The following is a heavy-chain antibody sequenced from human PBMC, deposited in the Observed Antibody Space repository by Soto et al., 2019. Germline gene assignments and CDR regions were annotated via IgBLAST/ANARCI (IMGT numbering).Heavy chain of an antibody. J-gene: IGHJ5*02. CDR2: INNSANT. V-gene: IGHV4-59*01. CDR1: GGYISSYY. Sequence: SETLSLTCTVSGGYISSYYWSWIRQPPGKGLEWIGYINNSANTKYNPSLKSRVTISADTSRNQFSLKLTSVTAADTAVYYCARGGNWNYVGHWGEGTLVTVSS. CDR3: ARGGNWNYVGH. D-gene: IGHD1-7*01.